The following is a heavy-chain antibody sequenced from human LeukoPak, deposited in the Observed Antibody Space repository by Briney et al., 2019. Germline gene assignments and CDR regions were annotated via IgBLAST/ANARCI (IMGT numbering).Heavy chain of an antibody. Sequence: GASVKVSCKASGYTFTGYYMHWVRQAPGKGLEWMGGFDPEDGETICAQKFQGRVTMTEDTSTDTAYMELSSLRSEDTAVYYCATAYGYGGSTYYFDYWGQGTLVTVSS. CDR3: ATAYGYGGSTYYFDY. CDR2: FDPEDGET. J-gene: IGHJ4*02. CDR1: GYTFTGYY. V-gene: IGHV1-24*01. D-gene: IGHD1-26*01.